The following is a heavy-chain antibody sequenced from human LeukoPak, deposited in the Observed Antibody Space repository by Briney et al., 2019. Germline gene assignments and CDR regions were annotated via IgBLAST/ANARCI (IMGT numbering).Heavy chain of an antibody. CDR2: IKSKTDGGTT. J-gene: IGHJ3*02. D-gene: IGHD3-9*01. Sequence: PGGSLRLSCAASGFTFSNAWMSWVRQAPGKGLEWVGRIKSKTDGGTTDYAAPVKGRFTISRDDSKNTLYLQMNSLKTEDTAVYYCTTDSHKLYYDILTGYYYAFDIWGQGTMVTASS. V-gene: IGHV3-15*01. CDR1: GFTFSNAW. CDR3: TTDSHKLYYDILTGYYYAFDI.